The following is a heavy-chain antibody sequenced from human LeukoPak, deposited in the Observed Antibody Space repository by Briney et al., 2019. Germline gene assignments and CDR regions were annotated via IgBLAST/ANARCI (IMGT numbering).Heavy chain of an antibody. CDR1: GGSFRGYY. V-gene: IGHV4-34*01. J-gene: IGHJ4*02. CDR3: ARVAQWLPIRVDY. D-gene: IGHD6-19*01. Sequence: PSETLSLTCALYGGSFRGYYWRWIRQPPGKGLEWIGEITHSGRTNYNPSLKSRVTISVDTSKKQFSLKLSSVTAADTAVYYCARVAQWLPIRVDYWGQGTLVTVSS. CDR2: ITHSGRT.